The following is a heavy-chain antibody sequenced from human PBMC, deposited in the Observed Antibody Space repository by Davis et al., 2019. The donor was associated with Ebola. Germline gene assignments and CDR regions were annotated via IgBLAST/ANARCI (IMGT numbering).Heavy chain of an antibody. V-gene: IGHV3-30*03. CDR3: ARETGLAY. D-gene: IGHD3-9*01. CDR1: GFTFSDYY. CDR2: ISYDGSNK. Sequence: PGGSLRLSCAASGFTFSDYYMSWIRQAPGKGLEWVAVISYDGSNKYYADSVKGRFTISRDNSKNTLYLQMNSLRAEDTAVYYCARETGLAYWGQGTLVTVSS. J-gene: IGHJ4*02.